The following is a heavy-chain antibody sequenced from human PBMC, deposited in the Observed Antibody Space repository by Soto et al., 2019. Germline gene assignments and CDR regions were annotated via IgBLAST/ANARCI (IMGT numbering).Heavy chain of an antibody. CDR2: IYYSGST. J-gene: IGHJ4*02. D-gene: IGHD3-10*01. V-gene: IGHV4-31*03. CDR1: GGSISSGGYY. Sequence: QVQLQESGPGLVKPSQTLSLTCTVSGGSISSGGYYWSWIRQHPGKGLEWIGYIYYSGSTYYNPSLKSRVTISVDTSKNQFSLKLSSVTAADTAVYYCARDAFTMVRGVIGWHFDYWGQGTLVTVSS. CDR3: ARDAFTMVRGVIGWHFDY.